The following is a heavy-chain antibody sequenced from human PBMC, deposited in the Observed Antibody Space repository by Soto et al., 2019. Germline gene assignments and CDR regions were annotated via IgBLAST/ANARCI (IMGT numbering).Heavy chain of an antibody. J-gene: IGHJ4*02. D-gene: IGHD3-22*01. V-gene: IGHV1-69*01. CDR1: GGTFSGYA. CDR2: IIPIFGTA. CDR3: ARGHDSSGYPTLPPLYDY. Sequence: QVQLVQSGAEVKKPGSSVKVSCKASGGTFSGYAISWVRQAPGQGLEWMGGIIPIFGTANYAQKFQGRVTITADESTSTAYMDLSSLRSEDTAVYYCARGHDSSGYPTLPPLYDYWGQGTLVTVSS.